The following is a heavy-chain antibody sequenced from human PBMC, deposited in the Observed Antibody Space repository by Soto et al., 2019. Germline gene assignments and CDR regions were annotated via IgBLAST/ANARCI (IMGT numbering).Heavy chain of an antibody. CDR2: ISTSGTTI. Sequence: QVQLVGSGGGLVKPGGSLRLSCAASGFTFSDYYMSWIRQAPGKGLEWISYISTSGTTIYYADSVKGRFTVSRDNAKNSLSLQMNSLRAEDTAVYYCAREPVSATGLGYGMDVWGQGTTVTVSS. D-gene: IGHD6-19*01. J-gene: IGHJ6*02. CDR1: GFTFSDYY. CDR3: AREPVSATGLGYGMDV. V-gene: IGHV3-11*01.